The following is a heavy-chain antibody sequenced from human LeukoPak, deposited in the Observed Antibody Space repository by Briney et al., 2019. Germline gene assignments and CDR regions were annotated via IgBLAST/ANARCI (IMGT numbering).Heavy chain of an antibody. V-gene: IGHV4-39*01. CDR3: ARHLNYYYGSGAGPRGLDY. Sequence: SETLSLTRTVSGGSISSSSYYWGWIRQPPGKGLEWIGSIYYSGSTYYNPSLKSRVTISVDTSKNQFSLKLSSVTAADTAVYYCARHLNYYYGSGAGPRGLDYWGQGTLVTVSS. D-gene: IGHD3-10*01. CDR2: IYYSGST. CDR1: GGSISSSSYY. J-gene: IGHJ4*02.